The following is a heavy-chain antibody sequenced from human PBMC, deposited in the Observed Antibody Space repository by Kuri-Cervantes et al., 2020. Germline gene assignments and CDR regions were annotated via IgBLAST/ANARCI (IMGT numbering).Heavy chain of an antibody. Sequence: GSLRLSCKGAGYSFTNYWIGWVRQTPGKGLEWMGIIYPVDSETRYSPSFQGQITISADKSISTAYLQWSSLKASDTAMYYCARQGQDYGDYLNYWGQGTPVTVSS. D-gene: IGHD4-17*01. V-gene: IGHV5-51*01. CDR2: IYPVDSET. CDR1: GYSFTNYW. J-gene: IGHJ4*02. CDR3: ARQGQDYGDYLNY.